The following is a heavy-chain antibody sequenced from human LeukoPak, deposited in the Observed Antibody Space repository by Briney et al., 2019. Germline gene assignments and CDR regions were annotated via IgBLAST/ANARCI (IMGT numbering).Heavy chain of an antibody. V-gene: IGHV4-31*03. CDR3: ARGGNYDFWSGYHIPYYFDY. CDR1: GGSISSGGYY. D-gene: IGHD3-3*01. Sequence: SQTLSLTCTVSGGSISSGGYYWSWIRQHPGKGLEWIGYIYYSGSTYYNPSLKSRVTLSVDTSKNQFSLKLSSVTAADTAVYYCARGGNYDFWSGYHIPYYFDYWGQGTLVTVSS. J-gene: IGHJ4*02. CDR2: IYYSGST.